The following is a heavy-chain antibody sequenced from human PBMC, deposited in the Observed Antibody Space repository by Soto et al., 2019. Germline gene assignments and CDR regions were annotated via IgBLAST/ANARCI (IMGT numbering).Heavy chain of an antibody. CDR2: INHSEST. CDR3: ARDKRWVQPYYFDF. V-gene: IGHV4-34*01. J-gene: IGHJ4*02. D-gene: IGHD1-1*01. Sequence: QVQLQQWGAGLLKPSETLSLTCAVYGGSFSGYYWSWIRQSPGKGLEWIGEINHSESTNYNPSFKSRVTISLDASKNQLFLNLNSVTAADTAVYYCARDKRWVQPYYFDFWGQGTLVTVSS. CDR1: GGSFSGYY.